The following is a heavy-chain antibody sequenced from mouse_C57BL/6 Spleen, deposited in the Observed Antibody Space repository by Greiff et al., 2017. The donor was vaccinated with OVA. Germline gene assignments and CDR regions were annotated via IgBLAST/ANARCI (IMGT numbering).Heavy chain of an antibody. V-gene: IGHV14-4*01. D-gene: IGHD2-4*01. Sequence: DVQLQQSWAELVRPGASVKLSCTASGFNIKDDYMHWVKQRPEQGLEWIGWIDPENGDTEYASKFQGKATITADTSSNTAYLQLSSLTSEDTAVYYCTTRGDYDWFAYWGQGTLVTVSA. J-gene: IGHJ3*01. CDR2: IDPENGDT. CDR3: TTRGDYDWFAY. CDR1: GFNIKDDY.